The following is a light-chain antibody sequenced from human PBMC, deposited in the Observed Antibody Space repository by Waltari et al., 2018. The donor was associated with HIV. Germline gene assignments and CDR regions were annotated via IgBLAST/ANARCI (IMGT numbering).Light chain of an antibody. Sequence: QSVLPQPPSASGTPGQRVTIPCSGSSSNTGTYTVNWYRQLPGTPPKLLIYSTNQRPSGVPDRFSGSKSGTSASLAISGLQSEDEADYYCAAWDGSLNGVLFGGGTKLTVL. V-gene: IGLV1-44*01. CDR1: SSNTGTYT. CDR2: STN. CDR3: AAWDGSLNGVL. J-gene: IGLJ2*01.